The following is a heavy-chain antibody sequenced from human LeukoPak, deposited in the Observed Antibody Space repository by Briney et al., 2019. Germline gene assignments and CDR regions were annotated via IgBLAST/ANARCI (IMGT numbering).Heavy chain of an antibody. CDR3: AGGYSYGYGGYFDY. CDR1: GFTFSDYY. CDR2: ISSSGSII. Sequence: PGGSLRLSCAASGFTFSDYYMGWIRQAPGKGLEWLSYISSSGSIIYYADSVEGRLTISRDNAKNSLYLQMNSLRAEDTAVYYCAGGYSYGYGGYFDYWGQGTLVTVSS. D-gene: IGHD5-18*01. V-gene: IGHV3-11*01. J-gene: IGHJ4*02.